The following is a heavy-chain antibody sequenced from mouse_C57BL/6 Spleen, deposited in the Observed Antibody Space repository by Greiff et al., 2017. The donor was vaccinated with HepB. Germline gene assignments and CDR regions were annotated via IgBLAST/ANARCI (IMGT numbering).Heavy chain of an antibody. CDR3: ARSYYDYVWFAY. J-gene: IGHJ3*01. CDR1: GYTFTDYN. CDR2: INPNNGGT. D-gene: IGHD2-4*01. Sequence: VQLQQSGPELVKPGASVKMSCKASGYTFTDYNMHWVKQSHGKSLEWIGYINPNNGGTSYNQKFKGKATLTVNKSSSTAYMELRSLTSEDSAVYYCARSYYDYVWFAYWGQGTLVTVSA. V-gene: IGHV1-22*01.